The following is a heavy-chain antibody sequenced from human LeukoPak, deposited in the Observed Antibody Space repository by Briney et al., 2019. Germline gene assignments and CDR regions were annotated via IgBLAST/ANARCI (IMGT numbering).Heavy chain of an antibody. CDR3: ARRRGPGYCSSTSCYAGYFDY. J-gene: IGHJ4*02. CDR2: ISWNSGSI. CDR1: GFTFDDYA. Sequence: PGGSLRLSCAASGFTFDDYAMHWVRQAPGKGLEWVSGISWNSGSIGYADSVKGRFTISRDNAKSSLYLQMNSLRAEDTALYYCARRRGPGYCSSTSCYAGYFDYWGQGTLVTVSS. V-gene: IGHV3-9*01. D-gene: IGHD2-2*01.